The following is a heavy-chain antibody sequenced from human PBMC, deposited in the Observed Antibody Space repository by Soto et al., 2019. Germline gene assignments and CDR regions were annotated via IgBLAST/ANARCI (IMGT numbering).Heavy chain of an antibody. CDR1: GDTFTGYY. D-gene: IGHD4-17*01. J-gene: IGHJ4*02. CDR3: ARDLHGDYYFDY. Sequence: ASVKVSCKASGDTFTGYYMHWVRQAPGQGLEWMGWINPNSGGTNYAQKFQGRVTMTRDTSISTAYMELSRLRSDDTAVYYCARDLHGDYYFDYWGQGTLVTVSS. V-gene: IGHV1-2*02. CDR2: INPNSGGT.